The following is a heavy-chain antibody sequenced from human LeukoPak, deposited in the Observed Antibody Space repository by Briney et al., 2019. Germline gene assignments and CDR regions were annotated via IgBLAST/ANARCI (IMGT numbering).Heavy chain of an antibody. CDR1: GFTFSNYA. J-gene: IGHJ6*02. V-gene: IGHV3-23*01. Sequence: GGSLRLSCAASGFTFSNYAMSWVRQAPGKGLEWVSAISGSGGSTYYADSVKGRFTISRDNSKNTLYLQMNSLRAEDTALYYCARGPLWSGDYYYGMDVWGQGTTVTVSS. CDR2: ISGSGGST. CDR3: ARGPLWSGDYYYGMDV. D-gene: IGHD3-10*01.